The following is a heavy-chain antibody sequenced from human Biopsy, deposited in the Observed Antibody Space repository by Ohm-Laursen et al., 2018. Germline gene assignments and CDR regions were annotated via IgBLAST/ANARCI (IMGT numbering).Heavy chain of an antibody. CDR1: GFGFYA. D-gene: IGHD6-19*01. J-gene: IGHJ3*02. Sequence: SLRLSCTASGFGFYAMHWVRQPPGKGPEWLAVKTFDGSNKFYAESVRGRFTISRDRSRDTLYLQMNRLTNEDTALYYCAKDGGQWLGGAFDIWGHGTMVIVAS. CDR3: AKDGGQWLGGAFDI. CDR2: KTFDGSNK. V-gene: IGHV3-30*18.